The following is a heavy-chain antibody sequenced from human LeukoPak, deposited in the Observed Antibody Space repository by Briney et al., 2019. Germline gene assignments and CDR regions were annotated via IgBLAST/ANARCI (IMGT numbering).Heavy chain of an antibody. V-gene: IGHV3-20*01. CDR3: ARKGLGGELGGFDS. J-gene: IGHJ4*02. CDR2: TNRRGDIT. Sequence: GGSLRLSCAASGFTFSSYSMSWVRQVPGKGLEWVSGTNRRGDITGYADFVKGRFTISRDNAKNSLYLQMNSLRVEDTALYHCARKGLGGELGGFDSWGQGTLVTVSS. CDR1: GFTFSSYS. D-gene: IGHD1-7*01.